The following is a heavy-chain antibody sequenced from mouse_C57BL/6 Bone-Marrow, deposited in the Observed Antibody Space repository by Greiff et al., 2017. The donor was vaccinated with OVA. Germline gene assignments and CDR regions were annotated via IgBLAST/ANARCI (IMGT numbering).Heavy chain of an antibody. J-gene: IGHJ3*01. CDR2: IYPRSGNT. CDR3: ARSWDGAWFAY. D-gene: IGHD4-1*01. Sequence: QVQLQQSGAELARPGASVKLSCKASGYTFTSYGISWVKQRTGQGLEWIGEIYPRSGNTYYNEKFKGKATLTADKSSSTAYMELRSLTSEDSAVYFCARSWDGAWFAYWGQGTLVTVSA. CDR1: GYTFTSYG. V-gene: IGHV1-81*01.